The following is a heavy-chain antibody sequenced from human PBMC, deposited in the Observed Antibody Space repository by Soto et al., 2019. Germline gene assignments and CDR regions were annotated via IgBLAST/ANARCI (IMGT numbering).Heavy chain of an antibody. CDR1: GGTFSTFA. CDR2: IISIFGTT. CDR3: ATSGECGGDCSVYGMAV. D-gene: IGHD2-21*02. Sequence: SVKFSCKASGGTFSTFAISWVRQAPGQGLEWMGGIISIFGTTEYAQKFQGRVTIYADESTSTAYMELSSLRSDDTAVYFCATSGECGGDCSVYGMAVWGQGTTVTVSS. J-gene: IGHJ6*02. V-gene: IGHV1-69*13.